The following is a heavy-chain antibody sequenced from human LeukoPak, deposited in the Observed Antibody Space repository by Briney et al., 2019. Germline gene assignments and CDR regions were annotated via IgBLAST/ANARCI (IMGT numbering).Heavy chain of an antibody. J-gene: IGHJ6*02. CDR3: ARGRADIVVVVVYHNYYYYGMDV. Sequence: ASVKVSCKASGYTFTSYYMHWVRQAPGQGLEWMGIINPSGGSTSYAQKFQGRVTMTRDTSTSTVYMELSSLRSEDTAVYYCARGRADIVVVVVYHNYYYYGMDVWGQGTLVTVSS. V-gene: IGHV1-46*01. CDR1: GYTFTSYY. CDR2: INPSGGST. D-gene: IGHD2-15*01.